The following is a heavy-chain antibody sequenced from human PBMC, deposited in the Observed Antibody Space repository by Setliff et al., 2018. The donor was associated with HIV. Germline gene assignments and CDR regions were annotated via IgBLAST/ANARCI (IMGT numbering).Heavy chain of an antibody. J-gene: IGHJ4*02. V-gene: IGHV5-51*01. CDR3: SRRASKASLDY. CDR1: GYTCNSYW. Sequence: GASLKISCKGSGYTCNSYWIGWVSQMPGKGLEWMGITYPGDSDTRYSPSFQGRVTISADKYINTAYLQWSSLQASDTAMYYCSRRASKASLDYWGQGTLVTGS. CDR2: TYPGDSDT.